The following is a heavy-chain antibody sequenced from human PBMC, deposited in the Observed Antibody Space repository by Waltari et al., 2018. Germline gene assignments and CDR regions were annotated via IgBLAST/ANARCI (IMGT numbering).Heavy chain of an antibody. CDR2: IYYSGTT. CDR1: GGSISSYY. J-gene: IGHJ3*02. V-gene: IGHV4-59*01. D-gene: IGHD2-2*01. Sequence: QVQLQESGPGLVKPSETLSLTCTVSGGSISSYYWAWIRQPPGKGLDWIRYIYYSGTTNYDPSLKSRVTISVDTSKNQFSLKLSSVTAADTAVYYCARGLGYCSSNRCFDAFDIWGQGTMVTVSS. CDR3: ARGLGYCSSNRCFDAFDI.